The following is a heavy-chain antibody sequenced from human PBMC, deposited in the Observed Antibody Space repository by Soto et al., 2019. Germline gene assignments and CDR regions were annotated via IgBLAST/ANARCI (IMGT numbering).Heavy chain of an antibody. Sequence: GESLKISCKGSGYSFTSYWIGWVRQMPGKGLEWMGIIYPGDSDTRYSPSFQGQVTISADKSISTAYLQWSGLKASDTAMYYCASSPLSGPPNPGLPGAPSLFDYWGQGTLVTVSS. D-gene: IGHD2-2*01. CDR2: IYPGDSDT. V-gene: IGHV5-51*01. J-gene: IGHJ4*02. CDR3: ASSPLSGPPNPGLPGAPSLFDY. CDR1: GYSFTSYW.